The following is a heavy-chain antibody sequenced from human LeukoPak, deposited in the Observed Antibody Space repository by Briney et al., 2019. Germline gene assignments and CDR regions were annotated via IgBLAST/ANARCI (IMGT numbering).Heavy chain of an antibody. V-gene: IGHV3-7*01. CDR2: INPDGREK. Sequence: GGSLRLSCVVSGFGLSMYWMSWVRQAPGKGPEWVAKINPDGREKSYVDSVKGRFTIYRENAKNSVYLQMKGLRADDTAVYYCVRDYRWAFDYWGQGILVTVSS. CDR1: GFGLSMYW. D-gene: IGHD2-8*02. J-gene: IGHJ4*02. CDR3: VRDYRWAFDY.